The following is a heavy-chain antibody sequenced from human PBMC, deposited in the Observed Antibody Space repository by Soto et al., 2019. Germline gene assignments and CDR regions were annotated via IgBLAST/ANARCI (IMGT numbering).Heavy chain of an antibody. D-gene: IGHD3-10*01. J-gene: IGHJ6*02. Sequence: QVQLVQSGAEVKKPGASVKVSCKASGYTFTSYDINWVRQATGQGLEWMGWMNPNSGNTGYAQKFQGRVTMTRNTSISTAYMELSRLRSEDTAVYYCARPAMTVRGVINYYYYGMDVWGQGTTVTVSS. CDR2: MNPNSGNT. V-gene: IGHV1-8*01. CDR3: ARPAMTVRGVINYYYYGMDV. CDR1: GYTFTSYD.